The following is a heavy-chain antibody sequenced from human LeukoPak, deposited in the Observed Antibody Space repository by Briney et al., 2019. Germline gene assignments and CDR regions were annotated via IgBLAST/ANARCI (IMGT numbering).Heavy chain of an antibody. CDR2: ISSDSSYI. Sequence: PGGSLTLSCAASAFSFRSYSMNWVRQAPGKGLEWVSSISSDSSYIYYADSVKGRFTISRDNAKNSLYLQMNSLRADDTAVYYCASPRGASGYFDCWGQGTLVTVSS. CDR3: ASPRGASGYFDC. J-gene: IGHJ4*02. D-gene: IGHD3-22*01. V-gene: IGHV3-21*01. CDR1: AFSFRSYS.